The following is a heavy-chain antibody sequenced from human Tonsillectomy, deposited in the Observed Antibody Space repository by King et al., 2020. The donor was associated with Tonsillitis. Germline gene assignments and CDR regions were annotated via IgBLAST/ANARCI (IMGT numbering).Heavy chain of an antibody. V-gene: IGHV3-33*08. J-gene: IGHJ6*03. D-gene: IGHD3-3*01. CDR2: IWFDGSKK. CDR3: ARDPSPYDFWSGFHYYYMDV. CDR1: GFTFSSYG. Sequence: QVQLVESGGGVVQPGRSLRLSCAASGFTFSSYGMHWVRQAPGKGLEWVAVIWFDGSKKYYADSVKGRFTISRDNSKNTLYLQMNSLRAEDTAVYYCARDPSPYDFWSGFHYYYMDVWGKGTTVTVSS.